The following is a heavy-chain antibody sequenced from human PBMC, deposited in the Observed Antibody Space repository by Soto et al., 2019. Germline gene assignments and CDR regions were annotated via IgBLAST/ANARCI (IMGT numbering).Heavy chain of an antibody. J-gene: IGHJ4*02. CDR1: GGSISSGSNY. CDR3: ARNLTVYESAGYYSGYFDY. D-gene: IGHD3-22*01. CDR2: IYNSGST. V-gene: IGHV4-39*01. Sequence: SETLSLTCTVSGGSISSGSNYWGWIRQPPGKGLEWIGSIYNSGSTVYNPSLKSQVTISVDTSNNKFYLRLTSVTAADTAFYYCARNLTVYESAGYYSGYFDYWGQGTLVT.